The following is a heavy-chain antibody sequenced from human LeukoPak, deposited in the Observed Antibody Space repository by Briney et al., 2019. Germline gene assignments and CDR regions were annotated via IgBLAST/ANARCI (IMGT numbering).Heavy chain of an antibody. V-gene: IGHV3-48*04. D-gene: IGHD1-26*01. CDR2: ISSSSSTI. J-gene: IGHJ4*02. CDR1: GFTFSSYG. Sequence: GGSLRLSCAASGFTFSSYGMHWVRQAPGKGLEWVSYISSSSSTIYYADSVKGRFTISRDNAKNSLYLQMNSLRAEDTAVYYCARGDKSGSYYPFDYWGQGTLVTVSS. CDR3: ARGDKSGSYYPFDY.